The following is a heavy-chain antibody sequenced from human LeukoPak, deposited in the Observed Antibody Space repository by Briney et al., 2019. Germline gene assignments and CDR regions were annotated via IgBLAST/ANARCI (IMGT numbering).Heavy chain of an antibody. D-gene: IGHD3-3*01. V-gene: IGHV3-21*01. CDR3: ARGHWGFLEWLFRGYFDY. Sequence: PGGSLRLSCAASGFTFSSYSMNWVRQAPGKGLEWVSSISSSSSYIYYADSVKGRFTISRDNSKNTLYLQMGSLRAEDMAVYYCARGHWGFLEWLFRGYFDYWGQGTLVTVSS. J-gene: IGHJ4*02. CDR2: ISSSSSYI. CDR1: GFTFSSYS.